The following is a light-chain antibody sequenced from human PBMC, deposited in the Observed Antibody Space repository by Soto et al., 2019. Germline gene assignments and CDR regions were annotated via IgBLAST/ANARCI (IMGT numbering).Light chain of an antibody. J-gene: IGKJ1*01. CDR3: QQYETYSRT. CDR2: DAS. V-gene: IGKV1-5*01. Sequence: IRMTQSPSTLSASVGDRVTFSCRASQSINYWLAWYQQKPGKAPKLLVYDASSLESGVPSRFSGSGSGTEFSLTISSLQPDDFATYYCQQYETYSRTFGQGTKVDIK. CDR1: QSINYW.